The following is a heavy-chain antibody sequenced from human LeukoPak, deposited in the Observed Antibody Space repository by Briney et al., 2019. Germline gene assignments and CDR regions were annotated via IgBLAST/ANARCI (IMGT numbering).Heavy chain of an antibody. J-gene: IGHJ4*02. V-gene: IGHV3-33*06. CDR3: AKDWGYTTMVSYYFDY. CDR1: GFTFSGYG. Sequence: SGGSLRPSCAASGFTFSGYGMHWVRQAPDKGLEWVAVIWYDGNNKYYADSVKGRFTISRDNSKNTLYLQMNSLRAEDTAVYYCAKDWGYTTMVSYYFDYWGQGALVTVS. CDR2: IWYDGNNK. D-gene: IGHD5-18*01.